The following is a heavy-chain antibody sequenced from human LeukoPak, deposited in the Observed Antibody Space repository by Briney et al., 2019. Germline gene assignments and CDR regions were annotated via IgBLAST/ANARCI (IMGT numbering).Heavy chain of an antibody. J-gene: IGHJ4*02. CDR1: GFTVSSNY. Sequence: GRSLRLSCAASGFTVSSNYMSWVRQAPGKGLEWVSVIYSGGSTYYADSVKGRFTISRDNSKNTLYLQMNSLRAEDTAVYFCARGNGGSYFDYWGQGTLVTVSS. CDR2: IYSGGST. D-gene: IGHD2-8*01. V-gene: IGHV3-53*01. CDR3: ARGNGGSYFDY.